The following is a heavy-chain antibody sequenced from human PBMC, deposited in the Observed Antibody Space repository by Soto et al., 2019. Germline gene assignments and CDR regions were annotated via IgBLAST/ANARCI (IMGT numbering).Heavy chain of an antibody. CDR1: GFTLSDYY. D-gene: IGHD6-19*01. CDR2: SSNSNLYR. Sequence: PGGSLRLSCEVSGFTLSDYYMSWVRQAPGKGLEWIAYSSNSNLYRNYADSVKGRFTISRDNAKNSLSLQMVTLKADDTAVYYCARNRFSSDSSGVLGAFDLWGQGTMVTVSS. V-gene: IGHV3-11*06. CDR3: ARNRFSSDSSGVLGAFDL. J-gene: IGHJ3*01.